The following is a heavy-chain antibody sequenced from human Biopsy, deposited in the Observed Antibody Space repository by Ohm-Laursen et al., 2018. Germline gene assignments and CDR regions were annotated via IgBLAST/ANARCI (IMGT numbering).Heavy chain of an antibody. CDR2: IYYSGST. CDR3: ARDSSYGYDFDY. CDR1: DGSINSYY. Sequence: GTLSLTCTVSDGSINSYYWNWIRQPPGKGLEWIGNIYYSGSTNFNPSLKSRVTISVDTSKNQFSLKLSSVTAADTAVYFCARDSSYGYDFDYWGQGTLVAVSS. V-gene: IGHV4-59*01. J-gene: IGHJ4*02. D-gene: IGHD5-18*01.